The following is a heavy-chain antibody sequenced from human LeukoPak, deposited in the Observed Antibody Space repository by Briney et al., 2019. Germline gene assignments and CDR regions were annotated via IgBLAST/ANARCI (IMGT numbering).Heavy chain of an antibody. Sequence: GGSLRLSCAASGFTFSTYAMHWVRQAPGKGLEWVAVISYDGSNKYYADSVKGRFTISRDNSKNTLYLQMNSLRAEDTAVYFCARGTYRFGYERAFDIWGQGTMVTVSS. D-gene: IGHD5-12*01. CDR2: ISYDGSNK. CDR1: GFTFSTYA. CDR3: ARGTYRFGYERAFDI. V-gene: IGHV3-30-3*01. J-gene: IGHJ3*02.